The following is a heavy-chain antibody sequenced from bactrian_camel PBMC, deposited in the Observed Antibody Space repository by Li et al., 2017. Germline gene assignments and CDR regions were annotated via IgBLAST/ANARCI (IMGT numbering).Heavy chain of an antibody. CDR2: INTGLTT. CDR1: GFTFSSYW. CDR3: VADATTIAFSN. D-gene: IGHD5*01. Sequence: VQLVESGGGLVQPGGSLRLSCAASGFTFSSYWMYWVRQAPGKGLEWLSTINTGLTTYYADSVKGRYTISRDNAKNTVSLQMNSVKPEDTAVYYCVADATTIAFSNWGQGTQVTVS. V-gene: IGHV3S1*01. J-gene: IGHJ4*01.